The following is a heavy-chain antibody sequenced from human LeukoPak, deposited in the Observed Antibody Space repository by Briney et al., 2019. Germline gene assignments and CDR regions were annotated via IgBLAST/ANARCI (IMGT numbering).Heavy chain of an antibody. J-gene: IGHJ4*02. Sequence: GRSLRLSCAASGFTFSSYVMHWVRQAPGKGLERVAVIWYDGSNKYYADSVKGRFTISRYNSKNTLYLQMKSLRAEDTTVYYCASGTVQLGPYFDYWGQGPLATVSS. CDR3: ASGTVQLGPYFDY. CDR1: GFTFSSYV. CDR2: IWYDGSNK. D-gene: IGHD1-1*01. V-gene: IGHV3-33*01.